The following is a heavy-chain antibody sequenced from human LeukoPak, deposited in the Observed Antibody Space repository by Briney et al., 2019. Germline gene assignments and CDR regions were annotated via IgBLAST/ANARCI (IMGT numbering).Heavy chain of an antibody. CDR3: AKGAYGDYDYYYGMDV. CDR1: GFIFDDYA. Sequence: GGSLRLSCAASGFIFDDYAMHWVRQAPGKGLEWVSGISWNSGSIGYADSVKGRFTISRDNAKNSLYLQMNSLRAEDTALYYCAKGAYGDYDYYYGMDVWGQGTTVTVSS. V-gene: IGHV3-9*01. CDR2: ISWNSGSI. D-gene: IGHD4-17*01. J-gene: IGHJ6*02.